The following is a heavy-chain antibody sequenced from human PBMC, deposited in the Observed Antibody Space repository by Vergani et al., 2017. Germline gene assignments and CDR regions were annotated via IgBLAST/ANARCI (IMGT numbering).Heavy chain of an antibody. V-gene: IGHV1-69*01. Sequence: QVQLVQSGAEVKKPGSSVKVSCKASGGTFSSYAISWVRQAPGQGLEWMEGIIPIFGTANYAQKFQGRVTITADESTSTAYMELSSLRSEDTAVYYCARDQYSSGRGAFDIWGQGTMVTVSS. CDR3: ARDQYSSGRGAFDI. CDR1: GGTFSSYA. J-gene: IGHJ3*02. CDR2: IIPIFGTA. D-gene: IGHD6-19*01.